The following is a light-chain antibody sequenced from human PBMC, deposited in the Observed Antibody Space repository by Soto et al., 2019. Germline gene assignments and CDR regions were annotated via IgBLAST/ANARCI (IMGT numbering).Light chain of an antibody. Sequence: DIQMTQSPASVSVAVGDTVTITCRASQGLKFLAWYQQEPGKAPRLLIYEATNLQSGVPPRFSGGGSGNEFPLTISSLQPDDFATYDFKQYNAYSTFGQGTKVDNK. J-gene: IGKJ1*01. CDR3: KQYNAYST. CDR2: EAT. CDR1: QGLKF. V-gene: IGKV1-5*01.